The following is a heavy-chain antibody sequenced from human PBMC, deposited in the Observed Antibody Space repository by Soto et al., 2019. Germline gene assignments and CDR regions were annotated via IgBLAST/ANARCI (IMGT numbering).Heavy chain of an antibody. D-gene: IGHD5-12*01. J-gene: IGHJ5*02. V-gene: IGHV3-48*01. CDR3: AREWDGDGYNSGWFDP. CDR1: VSTFSSYS. CDR2: ISSSSRTI. Sequence: GGSLSLSCAASVSTFSSYSMNWVRQAPGKGLEWVSYISSSSRTIYCEVSVKGRFTISRDNAKNSLYLQMNSLRAEDTAVYYCAREWDGDGYNSGWFDPWGQGTLVTVSS.